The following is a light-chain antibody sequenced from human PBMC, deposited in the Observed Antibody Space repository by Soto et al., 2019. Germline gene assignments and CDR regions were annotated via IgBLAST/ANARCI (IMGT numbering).Light chain of an antibody. J-gene: IGKJ2*01. CDR1: QSLSSNS. Sequence: EIVLTQSPGTLSLSPGERVTLSCGASQSLSSNSLAWYQQKPGQAPRLLIYGASSRAAGIPDRFSGSGSGTDFTLTISRLEPTGFAVYFCQQYGTSPYTFGPGTKLQIK. CDR3: QQYGTSPYT. V-gene: IGKV3-20*01. CDR2: GAS.